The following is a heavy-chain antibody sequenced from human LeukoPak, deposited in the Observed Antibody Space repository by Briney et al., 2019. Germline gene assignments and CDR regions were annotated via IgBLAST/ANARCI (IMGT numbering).Heavy chain of an antibody. D-gene: IGHD6-19*01. V-gene: IGHV5-51*01. CDR2: IYPGDSDT. J-gene: IGHJ4*02. CDR1: GYSFTSYW. CDR3: ARSVWGSSGWYGSLFDY. Sequence: GESLKISCKGSGYSFTSYWIGWVRQMPGKGLEWMGIIYPGDSDTRYSPSFQGQVTISADKSISTAYLQWSSLKASDTAMYYCARSVWGSSGWYGSLFDYWGQGNLVTVSS.